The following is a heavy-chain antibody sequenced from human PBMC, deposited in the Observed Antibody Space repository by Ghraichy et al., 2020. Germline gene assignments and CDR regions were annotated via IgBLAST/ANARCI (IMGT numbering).Heavy chain of an antibody. CDR2: INSDGSST. V-gene: IGHV3-74*01. CDR1: GFTFSSYW. D-gene: IGHD3-16*01. CDR3: ARGSPARGGFDY. J-gene: IGHJ4*02. Sequence: LSLTCAASGFTFSSYWMHWVRQAPGKGLVWVSRINSDGSSTSYADSVKGRFTISRDNAKNTLYLQMNSLRAEDTAVYYCARGSPARGGFDYWGQGTLVTVSS.